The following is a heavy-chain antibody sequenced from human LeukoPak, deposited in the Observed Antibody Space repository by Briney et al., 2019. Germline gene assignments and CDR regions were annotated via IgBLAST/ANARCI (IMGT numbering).Heavy chain of an antibody. CDR3: ARVGLRFLEWLFRALDY. J-gene: IGHJ4*02. CDR2: ISDDGNNK. CDR1: GFSFSSYA. Sequence: GGSLRLSCAASGFSFSSYATHWVRQAPGKGLDWVAVISDDGNNKHYADSVKGRFTISRDNSKNTLYLQMNSLRVEDTAVYYCARVGLRFLEWLFRALDYWGQGTLVTVSS. D-gene: IGHD3-3*01. V-gene: IGHV3-30-3*01.